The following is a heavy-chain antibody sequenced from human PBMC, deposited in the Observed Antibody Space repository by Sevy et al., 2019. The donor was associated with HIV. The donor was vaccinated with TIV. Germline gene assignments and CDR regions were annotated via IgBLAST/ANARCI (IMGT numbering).Heavy chain of an antibody. CDR2: ISPFNIKT. V-gene: IGHV1-18*01. Sequence: ASVKVSCKASGYTFSNYGISWVRQAPGQGLEWMGWISPFNIKTNYAQKFQGRVSLTSDTSATTAYMEVTSLRSDDTAVYYCARDRVHDWGEGWFDPWGQGTLVTVSS. J-gene: IGHJ5*02. CDR1: GYTFSNYG. CDR3: ARDRVHDWGEGWFDP. D-gene: IGHD2-21*01.